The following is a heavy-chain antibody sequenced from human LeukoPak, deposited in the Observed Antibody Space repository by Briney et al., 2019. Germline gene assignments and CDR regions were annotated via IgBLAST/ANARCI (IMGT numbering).Heavy chain of an antibody. CDR2: ISSSGNYI. CDR3: ASGDLMVRGGCSWFDP. Sequence: WGSLRLSCAASGFTFSSYSMNWVRQAPGKGLEWVSSISSSGNYIYYADSVKGRFTISRDNAKNSLYLQMNSLRAEDTAVYYCASGDLMVRGGCSWFDPWGQGTLVSVSS. J-gene: IGHJ5*02. D-gene: IGHD3-10*01. CDR1: GFTFSSYS. V-gene: IGHV3-21*01.